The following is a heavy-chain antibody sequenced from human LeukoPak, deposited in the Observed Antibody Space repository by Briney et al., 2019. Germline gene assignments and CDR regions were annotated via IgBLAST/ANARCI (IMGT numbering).Heavy chain of an antibody. CDR1: VYTLTSYG. J-gene: IGHJ2*01. CDR2: ITAYNGNT. D-gene: IGHD3-22*01. CDR3: ASVGYYDSSGYYYGYLDL. Sequence: GATVQVSCKASVYTLTSYGISWVRRAPRQGLEGVGWITAYNGNTNYAQKLEGRVTMTTDTSTRTAYMALRSVRSDDTAVYYCASVGYYDSSGYYYGYLDLWGGRTLVTVSS. V-gene: IGHV1-18*01.